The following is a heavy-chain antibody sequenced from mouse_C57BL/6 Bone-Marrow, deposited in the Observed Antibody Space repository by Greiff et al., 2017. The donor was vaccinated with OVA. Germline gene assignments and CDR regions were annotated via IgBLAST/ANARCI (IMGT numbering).Heavy chain of an antibody. J-gene: IGHJ3*01. Sequence: VQRVESGPGLVAPSQSLSITCTVSGFSLTSYGVSWVRQPPGKGLEWLGVIWGDGSTNYHSALISRLSLSKDNSKSQVFLKLNSLQTDDTDTYYCANFYYYGSAWFAYWGQGTLVTVSA. D-gene: IGHD1-1*01. CDR1: GFSLTSYG. CDR2: IWGDGST. V-gene: IGHV2-3*01. CDR3: ANFYYYGSAWFAY.